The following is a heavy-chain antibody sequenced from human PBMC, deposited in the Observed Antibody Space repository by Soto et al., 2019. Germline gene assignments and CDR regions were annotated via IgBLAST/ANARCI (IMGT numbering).Heavy chain of an antibody. V-gene: IGHV3-13*01. CDR2: IGTAGDT. J-gene: IGHJ6*02. D-gene: IGHD3-10*01. CDR1: GFTFSSYD. CDR3: ARAPPMVRGVTGPRYYYYGMDV. Sequence: PGGSLRLSCAASGFTFSSYDMHWVRQATGKGLEWVSAIGTAGDTYYPGSVKGRFTISRENAKNSLYLHMNSLRAGDTAAYYCARAPPMVRGVTGPRYYYYGMDVWGQGTTVTVSS.